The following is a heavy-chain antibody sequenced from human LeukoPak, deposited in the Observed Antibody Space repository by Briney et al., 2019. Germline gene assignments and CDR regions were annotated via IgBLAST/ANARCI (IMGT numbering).Heavy chain of an antibody. D-gene: IGHD6-19*01. CDR3: ATGQPDSSGSLMLGDAFDI. Sequence: ASVKVSCKVSVYTLTELSMHWVRQAPGKGLEWMGGFDPEDGETIYAQKFQGRVTMTEDTSTDTAYMELSSLRSEDTAVYYCATGQPDSSGSLMLGDAFDIWGQGTMVTVSS. CDR1: VYTLTELS. J-gene: IGHJ3*02. V-gene: IGHV1-24*01. CDR2: FDPEDGET.